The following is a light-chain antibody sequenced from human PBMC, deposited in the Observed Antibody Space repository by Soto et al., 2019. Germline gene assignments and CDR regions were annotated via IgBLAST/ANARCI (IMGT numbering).Light chain of an antibody. CDR3: SSYTSSSTL. V-gene: IGLV2-14*01. CDR1: SSDVGGYNY. Sequence: QSALAQPASVSGSPGQSITISCTGTSSDVGGYNYVSWYQQHPGKALKLMIYEVSNRPSGVSNRFSGPKSGNTASLTISGLQAEDEADYYCSSYTSSSTLFGTGTKVTVL. J-gene: IGLJ1*01. CDR2: EVS.